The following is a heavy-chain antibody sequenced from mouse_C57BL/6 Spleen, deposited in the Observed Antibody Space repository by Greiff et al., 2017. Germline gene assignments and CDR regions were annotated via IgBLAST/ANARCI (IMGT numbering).Heavy chain of an antibody. V-gene: IGHV1-39*01. CDR1: GYSFTDYN. Sequence: LVEPGASVKISCKASGYSFTDYNMNWVKQSNGKSLEWIGVINPNYGTTSYNQKFKGKATLTVDQSSSTAYMQLNSLTSEDSAVYYCARGPYYSNSYYYAMDYWGQGTSVTVSS. J-gene: IGHJ4*01. CDR2: INPNYGTT. CDR3: ARGPYYSNSYYYAMDY. D-gene: IGHD2-5*01.